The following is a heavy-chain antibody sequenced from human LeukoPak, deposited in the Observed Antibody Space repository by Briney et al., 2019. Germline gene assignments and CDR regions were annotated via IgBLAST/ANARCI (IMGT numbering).Heavy chain of an antibody. J-gene: IGHJ4*02. CDR3: TRETSSRYFDY. CDR1: GYTLTSYD. CDR2: MNPNSGRT. V-gene: IGHV1-8*01. Sequence: ASVKVSCTASGYTLTSYDINWVRQATGQGLEWMGWMNPNSGRTGYAQNFQGRITITRNTSISTAYLELSSLRSDDTAVYYCTRETSSRYFDYWGQGTLVTVSS.